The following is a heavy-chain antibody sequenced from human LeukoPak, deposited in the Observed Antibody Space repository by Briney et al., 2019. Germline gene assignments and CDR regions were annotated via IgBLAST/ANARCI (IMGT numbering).Heavy chain of an antibody. Sequence: SETLSPTSPVSGGSTSIGGYYWSWIRQPAVKGLEWIGRSYTSGSTNYNPPLKSRVTISVDTSKNQFSLKLSSVTAADTAVYYCARSLNSGWYYFDYWGQGTLVTVTA. CDR2: SYTSGST. CDR3: ARSLNSGWYYFDY. D-gene: IGHD6-19*01. V-gene: IGHV4-61*02. CDR1: GGSTSIGGYY. J-gene: IGHJ4*02.